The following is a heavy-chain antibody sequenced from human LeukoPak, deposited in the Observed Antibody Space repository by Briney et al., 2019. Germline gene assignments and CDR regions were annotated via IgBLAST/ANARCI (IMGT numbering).Heavy chain of an antibody. J-gene: IGHJ5*02. CDR3: AQERGGA. V-gene: IGHV3-23*01. D-gene: IGHD3-16*01. CDR1: GFTFSNYG. Sequence: PGGPLRLSCAASGFTFSNYGMSWVRQAPGKGLEWVSGVGTGGVNTYHAESVKGRFTISRDNSKNTLFLQMNSLRAEDTAVYYCAQERGGAWGQGTLVTVSS. CDR2: VGTGGVNT.